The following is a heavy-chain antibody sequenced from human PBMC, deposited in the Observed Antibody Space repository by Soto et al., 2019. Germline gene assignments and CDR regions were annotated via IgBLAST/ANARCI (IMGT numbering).Heavy chain of an antibody. CDR1: GGTFSSYA. Sequence: SVKVSCKASGGTFSSYAISWVRQAPGQGLEWMGGIIPNFGTTNYAQKFQGRVTMTTDESTSTAYMELRSLRSDDTAVYYCARAVAVAGWYYYYYGMDVWGQGTTVTVSS. CDR2: IIPNFGTT. CDR3: ARAVAVAGWYYYYYGMDV. D-gene: IGHD6-19*01. J-gene: IGHJ6*02. V-gene: IGHV1-69*05.